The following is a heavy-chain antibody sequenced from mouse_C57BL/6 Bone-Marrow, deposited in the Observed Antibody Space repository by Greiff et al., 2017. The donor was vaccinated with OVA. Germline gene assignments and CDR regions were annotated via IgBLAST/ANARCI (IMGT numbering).Heavy chain of an antibody. Sequence: QVQLQQSGAELVKPGASVKLSCKASGYTFTSYWMHWVKQRPGQGLEWIGMIHPNSGSTNYNEKFKSKATLTVDKSSSTAYMQLSSLTSEDSAVYYCALYYGYSWFAYWGQGTLVTVSA. CDR2: IHPNSGST. V-gene: IGHV1-64*01. J-gene: IGHJ3*01. D-gene: IGHD2-2*01. CDR1: GYTFTSYW. CDR3: ALYYGYSWFAY.